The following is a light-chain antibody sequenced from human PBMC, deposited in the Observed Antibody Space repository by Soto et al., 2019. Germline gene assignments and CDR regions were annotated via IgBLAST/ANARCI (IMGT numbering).Light chain of an antibody. V-gene: IGKV3-20*01. CDR2: GAS. Sequence: EIVLTQSPGTLSLSPGERATLSCRASQSVSSSYLAWYQQKPGQAPRLLIYGASSRATGIPDRFSGSGSGTDLHLTISRLEPEDFAVYYCHQYGGSPRTLGQGTKVEIK. CDR1: QSVSSSY. CDR3: HQYGGSPRT. J-gene: IGKJ1*01.